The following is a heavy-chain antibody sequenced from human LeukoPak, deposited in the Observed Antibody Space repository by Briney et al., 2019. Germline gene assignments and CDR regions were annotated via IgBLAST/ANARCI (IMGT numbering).Heavy chain of an antibody. CDR2: INPNSGGT. J-gene: IGHJ4*02. CDR3: ARAQGYYDSSGYRLPGGPDY. V-gene: IGHV1-2*02. CDR1: GYTFTGYY. D-gene: IGHD3-22*01. Sequence: GASVKVSCKASGYTFTGYYMHWVQQAPGQGLEWMGWINPNSGGTNYAQKFQGRVTMTRDTSISTAYMELSRLRSDDTAVYYCARAQGYYDSSGYRLPGGPDYWGQGTLVTVSS.